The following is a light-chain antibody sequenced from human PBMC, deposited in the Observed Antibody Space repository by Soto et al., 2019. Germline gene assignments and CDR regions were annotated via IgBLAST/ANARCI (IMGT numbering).Light chain of an antibody. CDR3: QQYSSYSRT. V-gene: IGKV1-5*01. CDR2: DAS. Sequence: DIQMTQSPYTLSASVGDRVTITCRASQGISTWLAWYQQKPGTAPKLLIYDASSLESGVPSRFSGSGSGTEFTLTISSLQPDDYATHYCQQYSSYSRTFGQGTQVDIK. J-gene: IGKJ1*01. CDR1: QGISTW.